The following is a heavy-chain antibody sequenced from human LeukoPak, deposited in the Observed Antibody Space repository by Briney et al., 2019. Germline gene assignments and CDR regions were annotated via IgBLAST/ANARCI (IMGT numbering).Heavy chain of an antibody. CDR2: IYYSGST. CDR1: GGSISSSNYY. CDR3: ARNESVVVVAPATLRYNYFDP. D-gene: IGHD2-15*01. V-gene: IGHV4-39*01. Sequence: PSETLSLTCTVSGGSISSSNYYWGWLRPPPGKGLEWIGSIYYSGSTHYNPSLKSRVTISVDTSKNQFSLKLSSVTAADTAVYYCARNESVVVVAPATLRYNYFDPWGQGTLVTVSS. J-gene: IGHJ5*02.